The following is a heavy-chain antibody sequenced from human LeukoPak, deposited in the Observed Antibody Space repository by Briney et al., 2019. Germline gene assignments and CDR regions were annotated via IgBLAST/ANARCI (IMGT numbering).Heavy chain of an antibody. J-gene: IGHJ4*02. CDR1: GGSISSSSYY. D-gene: IGHD2-15*01. Sequence: SETLSLTCTVSGGSISSSSYYWGWIRQPPGKGLEWIGSIYYSGSTYYNPSLKSRVTISVDTSKNQFSLKLSSVTAADTAVYYCARDQSVGLFDYWGQGTLVTVSS. V-gene: IGHV4-39*07. CDR2: IYYSGST. CDR3: ARDQSVGLFDY.